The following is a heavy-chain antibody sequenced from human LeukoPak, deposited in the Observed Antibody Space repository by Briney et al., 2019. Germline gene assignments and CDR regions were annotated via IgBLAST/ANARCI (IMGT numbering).Heavy chain of an antibody. CDR1: GFIFSNYP. CDR2: ISSSGDRT. CDR3: AKDSGRDFWSGYIDY. D-gene: IGHD3-3*01. J-gene: IGHJ4*02. Sequence: GGSLRLSCAVSGFIFSNYPMSWVRQAPGKGLDWVSSISSSGDRTYYADSVKGRFTISRDNSKNTLYLQMNSLRAEDTAVYYCAKDSGRDFWSGYIDYWGQGTLVTVSS. V-gene: IGHV3-23*01.